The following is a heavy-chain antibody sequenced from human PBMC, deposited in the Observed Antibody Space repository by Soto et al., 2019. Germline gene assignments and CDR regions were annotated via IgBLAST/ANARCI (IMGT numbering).Heavy chain of an antibody. CDR1: GFTFSSYV. CDR3: AKAPRYCSGGSCYALYYFDY. Sequence: PGGSLRLSCAASGFTFSSYVMSWVRQSPGKGLEWVSAISGSGGSTYYADSVKGRFTISRDNSKNTLYLQMNSLRAEDTAVYYCAKAPRYCSGGSCYALYYFDYWGQGTLVTVSS. CDR2: ISGSGGST. V-gene: IGHV3-23*01. D-gene: IGHD2-15*01. J-gene: IGHJ4*02.